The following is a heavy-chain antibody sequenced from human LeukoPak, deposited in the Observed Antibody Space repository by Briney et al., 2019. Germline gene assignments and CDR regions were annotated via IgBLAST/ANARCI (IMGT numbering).Heavy chain of an antibody. D-gene: IGHD6-19*01. Sequence: PGGSLRLSCAASGFTFSTNWRGWVRQAPGKGLEWVANIGEDGSAKYYVDSVKGRFTISRDNAKNSLYLEMNSLTTDDTAVYYCVAGGYLRYWGQGILVTVSP. J-gene: IGHJ4*02. CDR1: GFTFSTNW. V-gene: IGHV3-7*01. CDR3: VAGGYLRY. CDR2: IGEDGSAK.